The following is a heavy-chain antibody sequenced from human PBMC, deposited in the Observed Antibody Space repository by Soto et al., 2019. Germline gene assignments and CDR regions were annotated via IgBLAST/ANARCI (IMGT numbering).Heavy chain of an antibody. CDR1: GASINSGIYY. V-gene: IGHV4-31*02. CDR2: INYSGST. Sequence: KPSETLSLTCTVSGASINSGIYYWSWIRQHPGKGLEWIGYINYSGSTYYNPSLKSRVTMSVDTSKNQFSLKLTSVTAADTAVYYCARDKGDPRGYYNYGMDVWGQETTVTVSS. CDR3: ARDKGDPRGYYNYGMDV. J-gene: IGHJ6*02. D-gene: IGHD2-21*02.